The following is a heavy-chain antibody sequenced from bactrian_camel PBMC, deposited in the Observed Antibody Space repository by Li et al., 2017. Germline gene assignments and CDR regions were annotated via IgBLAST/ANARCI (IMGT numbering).Heavy chain of an antibody. CDR3: AADRLLFNLWVRQSPAD. Sequence: HVQLVESGGGSVQAGGSLRLSCAASGVTFSRCSMGWFRQAPGKEREAVAYLDRDDTTDYIEVVKGRFTISKDSAKNTLYLQMNSLKPEDTAIYYCAADRLLFNLWVRQSPADWGQGTQVTVS. V-gene: IGHV3S55*01. J-gene: IGHJ4*01. CDR1: GVTFSRCS. CDR2: LDRDDTT. D-gene: IGHD3*01.